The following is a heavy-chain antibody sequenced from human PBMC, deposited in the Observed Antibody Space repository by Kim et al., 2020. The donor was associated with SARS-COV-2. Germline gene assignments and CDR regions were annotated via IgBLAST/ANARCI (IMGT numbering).Heavy chain of an antibody. Sequence: GGSLRLSCAASGFTFSIYRMNWVRQAPGKGLEWVSSIRGDGSDKYYAASVKGRFTISRDNAKNSLYLQMSSLRGEDTAVSYCVRDGGGGSGFEYWGQGTL. V-gene: IGHV3-21*01. CDR1: GFTFSIYR. CDR3: VRDGGGGSGFEY. J-gene: IGHJ4*02. D-gene: IGHD3-10*01. CDR2: IRGDGSDK.